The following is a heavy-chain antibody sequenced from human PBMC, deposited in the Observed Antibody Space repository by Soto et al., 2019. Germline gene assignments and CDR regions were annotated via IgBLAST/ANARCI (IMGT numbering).Heavy chain of an antibody. J-gene: IGHJ4*02. Sequence: PGGSLRLSCAASGFSFSTYGMHWVRQAPGKGLEWVAFISNDGSNKYYADSVKGRFTISRDNSKNTLYLQMNSLRAEDTAVYYCAKGFGNYRAFDYWGQGTLVTV. V-gene: IGHV3-30*18. D-gene: IGHD1-7*01. CDR2: ISNDGSNK. CDR3: AKGFGNYRAFDY. CDR1: GFSFSTYG.